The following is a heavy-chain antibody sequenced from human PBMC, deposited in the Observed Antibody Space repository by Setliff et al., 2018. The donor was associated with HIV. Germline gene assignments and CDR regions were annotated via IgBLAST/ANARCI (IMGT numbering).Heavy chain of an antibody. J-gene: IGHJ4*02. D-gene: IGHD2-21*02. V-gene: IGHV4-4*07. CDR1: GGSISNYY. CDR2: IYSTGST. CDR3: ARVVGPHRFCGGDCDYFDF. Sequence: SETLSLTCTVSGGSISNYYWSWIRQPAGKGLEWIGRIYSTGSTNYNPSLKSRVTMSVDTSKNQFSLKLSSVTAADTAVYYCARVVGPHRFCGGDCDYFDFWGQGTLVTVSS.